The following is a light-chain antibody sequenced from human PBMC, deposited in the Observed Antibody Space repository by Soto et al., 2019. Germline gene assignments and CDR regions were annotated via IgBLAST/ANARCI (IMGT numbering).Light chain of an antibody. CDR1: QSVSSN. CDR3: QQYNDWAPLT. Sequence: EIVMTQSPATLSVSPGERATLSCRASQSVSSNLAWYQQKPGQAPRLLISGASTRATGIPARFSGSGSGTEFTLTISSLKSEDFAVYYCQQYNDWAPLTFGGGTKVEIK. CDR2: GAS. V-gene: IGKV3D-15*01. J-gene: IGKJ4*01.